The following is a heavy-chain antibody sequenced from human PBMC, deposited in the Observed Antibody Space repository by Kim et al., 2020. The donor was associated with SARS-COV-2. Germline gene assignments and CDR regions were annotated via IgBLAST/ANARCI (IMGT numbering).Heavy chain of an antibody. CDR1: GGSFSGYY. J-gene: IGHJ2*01. Sequence: SETLSLTCAVYGGSFSGYYWSWIRQPPGKGLEWIGEINHSGSTNYNPSLKSRVTISVDTSKNQFSLKLSSVTAADTAVYYCARASVITIIVVVTKRYWYFDLWGRGTLVTVSS. CDR3: ARASVITIIVVVTKRYWYFDL. V-gene: IGHV4-34*01. D-gene: IGHD3-22*01. CDR2: INHSGST.